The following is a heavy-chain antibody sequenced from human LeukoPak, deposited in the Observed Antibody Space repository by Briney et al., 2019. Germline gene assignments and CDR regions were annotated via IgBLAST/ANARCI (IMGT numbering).Heavy chain of an antibody. CDR2: ISSSSSYI. CDR1: GFTFSSYN. D-gene: IGHD6-6*01. J-gene: IGHJ4*02. Sequence: GGSLRLSCAASGFTFSSYNMNWVRQAPGKGLEWVSSISSSSSYIYYADSVKGRFTISRDNAKNSLYLQMISLRAEDTAVYYCARDPISSSALDHWGQGTLVTVSS. CDR3: ARDPISSSALDH. V-gene: IGHV3-21*01.